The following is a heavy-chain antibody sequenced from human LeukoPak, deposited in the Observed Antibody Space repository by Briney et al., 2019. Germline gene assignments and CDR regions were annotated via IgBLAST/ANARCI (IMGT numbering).Heavy chain of an antibody. D-gene: IGHD3-10*01. CDR1: GFTFGDYA. CDR3: AKGGGYGSGTYSED. V-gene: IGHV3-23*01. J-gene: IGHJ4*02. CDR2: ISGSGLNT. Sequence: QPGRSLRLSCTASGFTFGDYAMSWVRQAPGRELEWVSGISGSGLNTYYADSVKGRFTSSRDNSKNMLYLQMNSLRAEDTAVYYCAKGGGYGSGTYSEDWGQGIRVTVSS.